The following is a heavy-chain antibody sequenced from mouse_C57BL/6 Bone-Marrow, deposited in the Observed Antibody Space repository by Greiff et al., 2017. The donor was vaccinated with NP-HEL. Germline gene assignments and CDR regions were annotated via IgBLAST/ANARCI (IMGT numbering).Heavy chain of an antibody. J-gene: IGHJ3*01. CDR2: INPGSGGT. D-gene: IGHD4-1*01. CDR1: GYAFTNYL. CDR3: AKLGRLAY. Sequence: VQLQQSGAELVRPGTSVKVSCKASGYAFTNYLIEWVKQRPGQGLEWIGVINPGSGGTNYNEKFKGKATLTADKSSSTAYMQLSSLTSEDSAVYFCAKLGRLAYWGQGTLVTVSA. V-gene: IGHV1-54*01.